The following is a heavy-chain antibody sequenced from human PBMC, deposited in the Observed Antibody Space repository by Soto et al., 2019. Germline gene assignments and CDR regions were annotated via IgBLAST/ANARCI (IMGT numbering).Heavy chain of an antibody. J-gene: IGHJ6*01. CDR1: GYSFTSYW. CDR3: ARRPRGAGALYYYGMDV. V-gene: IGHV5-51*01. Sequence: PGESLKISCKNSGYSFTSYWIAWVRQMPWKGLEWMGIISPGDSDNSDLIYSPSFQGQVTISADKSLSTVYLQWSSLKASDTAMYYCARRPRGAGALYYYGMDVWGQGTTVTVSS. CDR2: ISPGDSDN. D-gene: IGHD3-10*01.